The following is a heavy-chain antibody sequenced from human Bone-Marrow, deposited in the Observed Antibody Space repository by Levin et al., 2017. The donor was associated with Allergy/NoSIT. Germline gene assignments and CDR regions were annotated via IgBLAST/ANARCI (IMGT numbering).Heavy chain of an antibody. CDR3: ARHQGPEYSSSWQWLVVDWFDP. D-gene: IGHD6-13*01. Sequence: PSQTLSLTCTVSGGSIRSSSYYWGWIRQPPGKGLEWIGSIYYSGSTYYNPSLKSRVTISVDTSKNQFSLKLSSVTAADTAVYYCARHQGPEYSSSWQWLVVDWFDPWGQGTLVTVSS. CDR2: IYYSGST. J-gene: IGHJ5*02. CDR1: GGSIRSSSYY. V-gene: IGHV4-39*01.